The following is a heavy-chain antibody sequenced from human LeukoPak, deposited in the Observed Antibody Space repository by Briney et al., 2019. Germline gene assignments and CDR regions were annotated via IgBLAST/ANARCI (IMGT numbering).Heavy chain of an antibody. V-gene: IGHV4-4*07. Sequence: PETLSLTCTVSRGSISSYYRSWIRHPAGKGLEWIGRIYTSGSTNYHPSLRRRVTMSVDTSKNQFSLKLSSVTAADTAVYYCARAPTIVVVPEWQYFDLWGRGTLVTVSS. CDR3: ARAPTIVVVPEWQYFDL. J-gene: IGHJ2*01. CDR2: IYTSGST. CDR1: RGSISSYY. D-gene: IGHD2-2*01.